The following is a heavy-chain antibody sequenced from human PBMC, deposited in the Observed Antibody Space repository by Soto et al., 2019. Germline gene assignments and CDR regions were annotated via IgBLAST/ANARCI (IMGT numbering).Heavy chain of an antibody. V-gene: IGHV1-18*01. Sequence: QVLLVQSGAEVKEPGASVRVSCKASGYTFTTYGIAWVRQAPGQGPEWMGWISVYNGKTNSAKKGRGRVNIATDTYTNIAYVELRSLSADDSAVYYCARGTDVGSGYSRGGMDVWGQGTTVTVSS. CDR1: GYTFTTYG. CDR3: ARGTDVGSGYSRGGMDV. CDR2: ISVYNGKT. J-gene: IGHJ6*02. D-gene: IGHD3-3*01.